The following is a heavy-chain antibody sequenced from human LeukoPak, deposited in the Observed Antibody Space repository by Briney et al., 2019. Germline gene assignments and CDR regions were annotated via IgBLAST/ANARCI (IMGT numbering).Heavy chain of an antibody. CDR3: AKDRLSTPIAPRFDP. Sequence: GGSLTLSCAASGFTFSNFWMSWVRQAPGKGLEWVSVISGSGASTSYADSVQGRFTISRDNSKNTLYLQMNSLRAEDTALYYCAKDRLSTPIAPRFDPWGQGTQVTVSS. J-gene: IGHJ5*02. D-gene: IGHD2-21*02. V-gene: IGHV3-23*01. CDR2: ISGSGAST. CDR1: GFTFSNFW.